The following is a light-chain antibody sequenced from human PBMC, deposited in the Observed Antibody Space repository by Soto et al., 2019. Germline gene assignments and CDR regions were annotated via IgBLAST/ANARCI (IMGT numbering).Light chain of an antibody. J-gene: IGLJ3*02. V-gene: IGLV2-18*02. CDR1: IRDVGNYNR. CDR2: EVT. Sequence: QSALTQPPSVSGSPGQSVTISCTGTIRDVGNYNRVSWYQQPPGTAPKLMIYEVTNRPSGVPYRFSGSKSGKSASLTISGLQAEDEADYYCSSYTTNNTVVFGGGTKLTVL. CDR3: SSYTTNNTVV.